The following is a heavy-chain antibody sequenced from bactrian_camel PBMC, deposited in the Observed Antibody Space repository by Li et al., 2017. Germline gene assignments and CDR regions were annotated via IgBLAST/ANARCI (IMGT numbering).Heavy chain of an antibody. CDR2: ISGGLSIT. Sequence: HVQLVESGGGAVQTGGSLKLSCAVSGYLYAQYCMGWFRQVPGGEREGVATISGGLSITYADSVKGRFTFSHDAVKHAAYLQMDSLKPEDTAMYYCATDPVVRMTGFLALEELVRLRYKGQGTQVTVS. CDR1: GYLYAQYC. D-gene: IGHD6*01. J-gene: IGHJ4*01. V-gene: IGHV3S61*01.